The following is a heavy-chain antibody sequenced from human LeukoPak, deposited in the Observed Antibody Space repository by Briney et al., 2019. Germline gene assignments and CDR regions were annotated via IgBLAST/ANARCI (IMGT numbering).Heavy chain of an antibody. V-gene: IGHV4-38-2*02. CDR3: ASLLGYDILTGYYRDY. CDR2: IYHSGSA. J-gene: IGHJ4*02. D-gene: IGHD3-9*01. Sequence: SETLSLTCSVSRYSISSGYYWAWIRQPPGKGLEWIGSIYHSGSAYYNASLKSRVTISVDTSKNQFSLELPSVTAADTAVYYCASLLGYDILTGYYRDYWGQGTLVTVSS. CDR1: RYSISSGYY.